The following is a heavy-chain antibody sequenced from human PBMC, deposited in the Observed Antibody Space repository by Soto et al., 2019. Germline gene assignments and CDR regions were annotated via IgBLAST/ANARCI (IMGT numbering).Heavy chain of an antibody. CDR1: GFTFNNYA. CDR2: ISANGGST. Sequence: GGSLRLSCAASGFTFNNYAMNWVRQAPGKGLEWVATISANGGSTYYADSVKGRFTLSRDKSKNTLYVQMDRLRAEDTAVYYCARDRIDFYAMDVWGQGTAVTVSS. CDR3: ARDRIDFYAMDV. D-gene: IGHD2-15*01. V-gene: IGHV3-23*01. J-gene: IGHJ6*02.